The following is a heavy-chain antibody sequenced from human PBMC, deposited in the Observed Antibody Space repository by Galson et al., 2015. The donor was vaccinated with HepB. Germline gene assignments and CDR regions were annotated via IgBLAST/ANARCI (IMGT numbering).Heavy chain of an antibody. J-gene: IGHJ4*02. V-gene: IGHV1-18*04. CDR1: GYTFTSYY. CDR3: ARETYYYDYSGAIRHFDY. D-gene: IGHD3-22*01. Sequence: SVKVSCKASGYTFTSYYTTWVRQAPGQGREWMGWISGYNGDTNYAHKFQGRVTMTTATSTTTAHMELRSLRSDDTAVYYCARETYYYDYSGAIRHFDYSGQGTLVTFSS. CDR2: ISGYNGDT.